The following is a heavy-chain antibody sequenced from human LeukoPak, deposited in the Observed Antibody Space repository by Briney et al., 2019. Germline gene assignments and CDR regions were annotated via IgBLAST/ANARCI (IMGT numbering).Heavy chain of an antibody. Sequence: GGSLRLSCAASGFTFSSYWMHWVRQSPGKGPVWVSRINRDGSSANYADSVKGRSTISRDNAKNTLYLQMNSLRAEDTAVYYCARRVSAKSLDYWGQGTLVTVSS. CDR2: INRDGSSA. V-gene: IGHV3-74*01. CDR1: GFTFSSYW. D-gene: IGHD5-18*01. J-gene: IGHJ4*02. CDR3: ARRVSAKSLDY.